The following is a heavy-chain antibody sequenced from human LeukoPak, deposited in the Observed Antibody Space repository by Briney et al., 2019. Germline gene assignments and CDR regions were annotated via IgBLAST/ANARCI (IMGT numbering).Heavy chain of an antibody. CDR2: ISGDGDTT. J-gene: IGHJ4*02. CDR1: GFTFDDYA. V-gene: IGHV3-43*02. CDR3: AKRGSGWYYFDN. D-gene: IGHD6-19*01. Sequence: GGSLRLSCAASGFTFDDYAMHWVRQAPGKGLTWVSLISGDGDTTYYVDSVKGRFTISRDNSKNSLYLQMHSLRIEDTALYYCAKRGSGWYYFDNWGQGTLVTVSS.